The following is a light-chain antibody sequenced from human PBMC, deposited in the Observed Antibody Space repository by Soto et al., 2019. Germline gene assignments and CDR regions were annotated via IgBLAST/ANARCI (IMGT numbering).Light chain of an antibody. V-gene: IGKV3-20*01. Sequence: EIVLTQSPGTLSLSPGERATLSCRASQSVSSSYLAWYQQKPGQAPRLLIYGASSRATGIPDRFSGSGSGTAFTLAISRLEPEDFAVYYCQQYGSSPSTLGGGTKVDIK. J-gene: IGKJ4*01. CDR3: QQYGSSPST. CDR1: QSVSSSY. CDR2: GAS.